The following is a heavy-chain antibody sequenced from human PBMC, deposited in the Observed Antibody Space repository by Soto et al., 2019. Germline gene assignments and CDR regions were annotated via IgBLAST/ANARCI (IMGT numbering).Heavy chain of an antibody. V-gene: IGHV5-51*01. CDR1: GYAFSSYW. J-gene: IGHJ5*02. CDR2: IYPGDSDT. Sequence: GESLKISCQGSGYAFSSYWIAWVRQMPGKGLEWMGIIYPGDSDTRSSPSFQGQVTISVDKSITTAYLQWSSLKASDTAMYYCARGYCTATICDPWFDPWGQGTLVTVSS. CDR3: ARGYCTATICDPWFDP. D-gene: IGHD2-8*02.